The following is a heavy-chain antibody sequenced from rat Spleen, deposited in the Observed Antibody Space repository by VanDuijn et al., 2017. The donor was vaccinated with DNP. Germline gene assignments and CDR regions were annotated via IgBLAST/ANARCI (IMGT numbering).Heavy chain of an antibody. D-gene: IGHD4-3*01. CDR2: ISYDGSST. Sequence: EVQLVESGGGLVQPGRSLKLSCAASGFTFSNYGMAWVRQAPTKGLEWVATISYDGSSTWYRDSVKGRFTISRDNAKNTLYLQLNSLKSEDTAIYYCARSSQNSGDYWGQGVMVTVSS. CDR3: ARSSQNSGDY. CDR1: GFTFSNYG. V-gene: IGHV5-29*01. J-gene: IGHJ2*01.